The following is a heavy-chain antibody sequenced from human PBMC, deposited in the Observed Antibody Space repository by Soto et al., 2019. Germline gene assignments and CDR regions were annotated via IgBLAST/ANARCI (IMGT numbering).Heavy chain of an antibody. Sequence: HHGGSLRLSCAASGFTFDDYAMPWVRQAPGKGLEWVSGISWNSGSIGYADSVKGRFTISRDNAKNSLYLQMNSLRAEDTALYYCAKDIGYCISTSCPGAFDIWGQGTMVTVS. CDR2: ISWNSGSI. J-gene: IGHJ3*02. V-gene: IGHV3-9*01. CDR1: GFTFDDYA. D-gene: IGHD2-2*01. CDR3: AKDIGYCISTSCPGAFDI.